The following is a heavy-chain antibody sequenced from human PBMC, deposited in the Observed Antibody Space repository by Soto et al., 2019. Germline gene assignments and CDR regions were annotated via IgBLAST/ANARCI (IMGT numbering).Heavy chain of an antibody. V-gene: IGHV4-59*01. CDR1: GGSISPYF. D-gene: IGHD1-26*01. J-gene: IGHJ3*02. CDR2: IFYSGTT. Sequence: SETLSLTCTVSGGSISPYFWSWIRQPPGEGLEWIGHIFYSGTTNYSPSLRSRVSMSIGTSKNQFSLNLTSVTAADTAIYYCARGRGGTYDAFDIWGQGTMVTVSS. CDR3: ARGRGGTYDAFDI.